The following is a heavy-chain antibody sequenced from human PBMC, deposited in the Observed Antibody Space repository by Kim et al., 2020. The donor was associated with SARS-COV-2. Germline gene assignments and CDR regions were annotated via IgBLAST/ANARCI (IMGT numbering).Heavy chain of an antibody. CDR2: ISYDGSNK. J-gene: IGHJ4*01. V-gene: IGHV3-30*18. Sequence: GGSLRLSCAASGFTFSSYGMHWVRQAPGKGLEWVAVISYDGSNKYYADSVKGRFTISRDNSKNTLYLQMNSLRAEDTAVYYCSKTPLPGAAAGYFDYWR. CDR3: SKTPLPGAAAGYFDY. D-gene: IGHD6-13*01. CDR1: GFTFSSYG.